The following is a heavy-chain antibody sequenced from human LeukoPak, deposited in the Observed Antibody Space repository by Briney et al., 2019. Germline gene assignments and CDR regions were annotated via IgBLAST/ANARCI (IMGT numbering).Heavy chain of an antibody. CDR2: IYYSGST. D-gene: IGHD3-10*01. J-gene: IGHJ4*02. CDR1: GGSISSGGYY. Sequence: SETLSLTCTVSGGSISSGGYYWSWIRQPPGKGLEWIGYIYYSGSTNYNPSLKSRVTISVDTSKNQFSLKLSSVTAADTAVYYCASRYGSGSYFDYWGQGTLVTVSS. V-gene: IGHV4-61*08. CDR3: ASRYGSGSYFDY.